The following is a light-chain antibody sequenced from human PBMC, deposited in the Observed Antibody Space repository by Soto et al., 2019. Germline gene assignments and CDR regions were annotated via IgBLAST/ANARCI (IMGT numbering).Light chain of an antibody. CDR2: GAS. J-gene: IGKJ1*01. V-gene: IGKV3-15*01. CDR1: QSVSSN. CDR3: HQSNDWWT. Sequence: EIVLTQSPATLSLSPGERATLSCRASQSVSSNLAWYQQKPGQAPRLLIYGASTRATGIPARFSGSGSGTEFTLTISSLQSEDFAVYYCHQSNDWWTFGQGTKVDIK.